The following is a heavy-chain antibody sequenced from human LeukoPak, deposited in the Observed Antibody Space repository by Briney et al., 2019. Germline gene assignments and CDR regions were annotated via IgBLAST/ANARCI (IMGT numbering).Heavy chain of an antibody. D-gene: IGHD6-19*01. CDR1: GGIFSIYA. V-gene: IGHV1-18*01. Sequence: GASVKVSCKAVGGIFSIYAFSWVRQAPGQGLEWMGWINGYNGNTNYAQKLQGRVTMTTDTSTSIAYMELRSLRSDDTAVYYCARGTGIAVYDAFDIWGQGTMVTVSS. J-gene: IGHJ3*02. CDR3: ARGTGIAVYDAFDI. CDR2: INGYNGNT.